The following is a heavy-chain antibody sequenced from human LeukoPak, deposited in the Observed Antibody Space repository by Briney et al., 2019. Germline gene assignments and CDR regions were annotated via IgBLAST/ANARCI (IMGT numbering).Heavy chain of an antibody. CDR3: ASSYGMDV. J-gene: IGHJ6*02. CDR2: IYYSGST. CDR1: CGSISSYY. V-gene: IGHV4-59*01. Sequence: PSETLSLTCTVSCGSISSYYWSWIRQPPGKGLEWIGYIYYSGSTNYNPSLKSRVTISVDTSKNQFSLKLSSVTAADTAVYYSASSYGMDVWGQGTTVTVSS.